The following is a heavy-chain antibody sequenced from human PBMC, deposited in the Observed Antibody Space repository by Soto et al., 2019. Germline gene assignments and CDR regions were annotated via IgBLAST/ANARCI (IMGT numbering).Heavy chain of an antibody. V-gene: IGHV4-34*01. CDR3: ARRSIRFLEWRNYYGMDV. Sequence: SETLSLTCAVYGGSFSCYYWSWIRQPPGKGLEWIGEINHSGSTNYNPSLKSRVTISVDTSKNQFSLKLSSVTAADTAVYYCARRSIRFLEWRNYYGMDVWGQGTTVTVSS. CDR1: GGSFSCYY. D-gene: IGHD3-3*01. J-gene: IGHJ6*02. CDR2: INHSGST.